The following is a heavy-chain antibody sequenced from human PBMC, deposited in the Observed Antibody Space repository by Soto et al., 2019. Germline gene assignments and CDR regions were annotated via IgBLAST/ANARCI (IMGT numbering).Heavy chain of an antibody. D-gene: IGHD3-3*01. Sequence: SLRLSCAASGFTFSSYWMHWVRQAPGKGLVWVSRINSDGSSTSYADSVKGRFTISRDNAKNTLYLQMNSLRAEDTAVYYCARGHRLWEYAFDIWGQGTMVTVSS. CDR3: ARGHRLWEYAFDI. J-gene: IGHJ3*02. CDR1: GFTFSSYW. V-gene: IGHV3-74*01. CDR2: INSDGSST.